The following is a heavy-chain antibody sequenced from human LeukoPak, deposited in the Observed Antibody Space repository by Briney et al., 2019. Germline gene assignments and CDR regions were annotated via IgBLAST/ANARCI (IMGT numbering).Heavy chain of an antibody. D-gene: IGHD3-22*01. J-gene: IGHJ5*02. CDR1: GYTLTELS. V-gene: IGHV1-24*01. CDR3: ANYYDSSGYFPLRDWFDP. Sequence: GASVKVSCKVSGYTLTELSMHWVRQAPGKGLEWMGGFDPEDGETIYAQKFQGRVTMTEDTSTDTAYMELSSLRSEDTAVYYCANYYDSSGYFPLRDWFDPWGQGTLVTVSS. CDR2: FDPEDGET.